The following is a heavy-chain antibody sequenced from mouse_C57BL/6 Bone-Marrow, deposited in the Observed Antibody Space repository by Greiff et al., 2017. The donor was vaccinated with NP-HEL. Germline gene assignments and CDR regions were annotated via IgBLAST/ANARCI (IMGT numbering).Heavy chain of an antibody. CDR1: GYTFTSYW. J-gene: IGHJ3*01. Sequence: VQLQQPGAELVMPGASVKLSCKASGYTFTSYWMHWVKQRPGQGLEWIGEIDPSDSYSNYNQKLKGKSTLTVDKYSSTAYMQLSSLTSDDSAVYYCARGGDGYDEFAYWGQGTLVTVSA. CDR3: ARGGDGYDEFAY. D-gene: IGHD2-2*01. CDR2: IDPSDSYS. V-gene: IGHV1-69*01.